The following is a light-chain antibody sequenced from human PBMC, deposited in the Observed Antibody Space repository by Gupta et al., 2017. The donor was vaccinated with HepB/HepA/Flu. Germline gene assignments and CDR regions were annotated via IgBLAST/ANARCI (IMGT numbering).Light chain of an antibody. Sequence: EIVFTQSPATLSLSPGERATLSCRASQSVSSYLAWYQQKPGQAPRLLIYDASNRATGIPARFSGSGSGTDFTLTISGLESEDFAVYYCKQRSNWPGTFGQGTKVEIK. V-gene: IGKV3-11*01. J-gene: IGKJ1*01. CDR3: KQRSNWPGT. CDR2: DAS. CDR1: QSVSSY.